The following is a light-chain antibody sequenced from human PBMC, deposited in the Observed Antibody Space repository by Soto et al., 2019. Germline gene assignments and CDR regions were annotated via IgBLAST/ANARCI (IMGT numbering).Light chain of an antibody. CDR2: DVS. CDR1: QSVRHF. J-gene: IGKJ1*01. Sequence: DIQMTQSPSTLSASVGDRDTITSRASQSVRHFLAWYQQKPGKAPKVVIYDVSNLEIGVPSRFSGSGSGTEFTLTISSLQPDDFATYYCQQYDDYWTFGPGTKVDIK. CDR3: QQYDDYWT. V-gene: IGKV1-5*01.